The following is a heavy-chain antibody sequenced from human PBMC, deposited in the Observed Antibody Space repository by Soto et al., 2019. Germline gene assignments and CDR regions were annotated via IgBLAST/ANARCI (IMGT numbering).Heavy chain of an antibody. D-gene: IGHD5-12*01. CDR2: VRGRDGST. CDR3: AKGAWLDY. V-gene: IGHV3-23*01. Sequence: EVQLLESGGGLVQPGASLRLSCAASGFTFTTFDMSWARQAPGNGLEWVSVVRGRDGSTSYADSLKVRFTLSKDSSKNTLYLQMNSLRAEDTTLYYCAKGAWLDYWGQGTLVTVSS. CDR1: GFTFTTFD. J-gene: IGHJ4*02.